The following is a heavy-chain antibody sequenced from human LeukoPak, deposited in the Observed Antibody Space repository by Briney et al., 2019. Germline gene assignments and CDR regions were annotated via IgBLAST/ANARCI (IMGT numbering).Heavy chain of an antibody. CDR1: GVTLSNYA. V-gene: IGHV3-21*01. CDR3: ARDLMVYASSYYYGMDV. D-gene: IGHD2-8*01. Sequence: GGSLRLSCVASGVTLSNYAMSWARQAPGKGLEWVSSISSSSSYIYYADSVKGRFTISRDNAKNSLYLQMNSLRAEDTAVYYCARDLMVYASSYYYGMDVWGQGTTVTVSS. CDR2: ISSSSSYI. J-gene: IGHJ6*02.